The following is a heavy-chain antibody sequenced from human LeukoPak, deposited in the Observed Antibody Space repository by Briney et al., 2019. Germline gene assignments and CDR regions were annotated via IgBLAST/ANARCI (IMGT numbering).Heavy chain of an antibody. CDR2: ISGSGGST. Sequence: PGGSLRLSCAASGFTFSSYAMSWVRQAPGKGLEWVSAISGSGGSTYYADSVKGRFTISRDNSKNTLYLQMNSLRAEDTAVYYCAKDAVAPQYYGILTGYYRFNWFDPWGQGTLVTVSS. V-gene: IGHV3-23*01. D-gene: IGHD3-9*01. J-gene: IGHJ5*02. CDR3: AKDAVAPQYYGILTGYYRFNWFDP. CDR1: GFTFSSYA.